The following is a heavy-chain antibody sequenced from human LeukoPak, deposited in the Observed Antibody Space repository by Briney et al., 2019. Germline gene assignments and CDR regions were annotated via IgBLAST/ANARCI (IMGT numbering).Heavy chain of an antibody. CDR2: ISGSGGST. CDR1: GFTFNKGW. D-gene: IGHD3-22*01. V-gene: IGHV3-23*01. J-gene: IGHJ4*02. CDR3: AKTSYYDSSGYYL. Sequence: GGSLRLSCAASGFTFNKGWMSWVRQAPGKGLEWVSAISGSGGSTYYADSVKGRFTISRDNSKNTLYLQMNSLRAEDTAVYYCAKTSYYDSSGYYLWGQGTLVTVSS.